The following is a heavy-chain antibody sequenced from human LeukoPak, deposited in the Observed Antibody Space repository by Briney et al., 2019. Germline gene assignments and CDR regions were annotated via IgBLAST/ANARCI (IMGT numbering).Heavy chain of an antibody. CDR3: ARDPTYYYDSSGSSDY. CDR1: GFTFSSYW. V-gene: IGHV3-66*01. D-gene: IGHD3-22*01. Sequence: PGGSLRLSCAASGFTFSSYWMSWVRQAPGKGLEWVSVIYSGGSTYYADSVKGRFTISRDNSKNTLYLQMNSLRAEDTAVYYCARDPTYYYDSSGSSDYWGQGTLVTVSS. J-gene: IGHJ4*02. CDR2: IYSGGST.